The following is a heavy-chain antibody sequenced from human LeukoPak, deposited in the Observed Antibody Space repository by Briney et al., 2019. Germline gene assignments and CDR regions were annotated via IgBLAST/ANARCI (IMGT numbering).Heavy chain of an antibody. CDR1: GFTFSSYG. Sequence: GGSLRLSCAASGFTFSSYGMHWVRQAPGKGLEWVAVIWYDGSNKYYADSVKGQFTISRDNSKNTLYLQMNSLRAEDTAVYYCARVNAQRYCSSTSCQNWFDPWGQGTLVTVSS. D-gene: IGHD2-2*01. CDR3: ARVNAQRYCSSTSCQNWFDP. CDR2: IWYDGSNK. J-gene: IGHJ5*02. V-gene: IGHV3-33*01.